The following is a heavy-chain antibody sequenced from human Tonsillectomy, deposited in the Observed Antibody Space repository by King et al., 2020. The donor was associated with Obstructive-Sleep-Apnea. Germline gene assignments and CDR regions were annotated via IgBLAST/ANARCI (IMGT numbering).Heavy chain of an antibody. D-gene: IGHD6-13*01. CDR2: INHSGST. CDR3: ARRGYSSWPMWADDAFDI. CDR1: GGSFSGYY. J-gene: IGHJ3*02. Sequence: VQLQQWGAGLLKPSETLSLTCAVYGGSFSGYYWSWIRQPPGKGLEWIGEINHSGSTNYNPSLKSRVTISVDTSKNQFSLKLSSVTAADTAVYYCARRGYSSWPMWADDAFDIWGQGTMVTVSS. V-gene: IGHV4-34*01.